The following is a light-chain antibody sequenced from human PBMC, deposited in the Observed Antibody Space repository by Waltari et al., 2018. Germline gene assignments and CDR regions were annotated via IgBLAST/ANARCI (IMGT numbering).Light chain of an antibody. CDR2: AAS. CDR1: QGISNS. CDR3: QQYYSTPRYT. J-gene: IGKJ2*01. Sequence: DIQMTQSPSSLSASVGDRVTITCRASQGISNSLAWYQQKPGKAPKLLLYAASRLESGVPSRFSGSGSGTDDTLTISSLQPEDFATYYCQQYYSTPRYTFGQGTKLEIK. V-gene: IGKV1-NL1*01.